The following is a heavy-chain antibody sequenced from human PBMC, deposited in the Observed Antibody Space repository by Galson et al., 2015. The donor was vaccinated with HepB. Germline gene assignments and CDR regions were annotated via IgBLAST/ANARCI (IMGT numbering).Heavy chain of an antibody. Sequence: SLRLSCAASGFTFSSDAMSWVRQAPGKGLEWVSTISGGGSPYYADSVKGRFTISRDNSKNTLYQQMNSLRAEDTAIYYCAKGWGSDFGYWGQGALVTVSS. CDR2: ISGGGSP. CDR1: GFTFSSDA. D-gene: IGHD5-12*01. V-gene: IGHV3-23*01. J-gene: IGHJ4*02. CDR3: AKGWGSDFGY.